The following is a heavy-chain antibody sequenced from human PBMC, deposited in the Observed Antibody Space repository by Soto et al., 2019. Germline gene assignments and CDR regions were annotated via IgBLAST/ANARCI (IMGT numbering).Heavy chain of an antibody. Sequence: QVQLVESGGGVVQPGKSLRLSCAASGFTFRSYGMHWVRQAPGKGLEWVAAISYDGSNKYYADFVKGRFTVSRDDSKNTLYVQMNSLRAEDTAVYYCAKVRRIEAYQYYGMDVWGQGTTVTVSS. J-gene: IGHJ6*02. CDR1: GFTFRSYG. V-gene: IGHV3-30*18. CDR3: AKVRRIEAYQYYGMDV. D-gene: IGHD6-13*01. CDR2: ISYDGSNK.